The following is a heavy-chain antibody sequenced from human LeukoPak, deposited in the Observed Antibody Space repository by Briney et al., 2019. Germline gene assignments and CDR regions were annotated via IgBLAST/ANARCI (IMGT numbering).Heavy chain of an antibody. CDR3: ARDFKPQYYYGMDV. CDR1: GFTFSNYA. Sequence: GGPLRLSCAASGFTFSNYAMHWVRQAPGKGLEWVAVVSYDGNNLDYADSVKGRFTISRDNSKNTLYLQMNSLRVKDTAVYYCARDFKPQYYYGMDVWGQGTTVTVSS. CDR2: VSYDGNNL. J-gene: IGHJ6*02. V-gene: IGHV3-30-3*01.